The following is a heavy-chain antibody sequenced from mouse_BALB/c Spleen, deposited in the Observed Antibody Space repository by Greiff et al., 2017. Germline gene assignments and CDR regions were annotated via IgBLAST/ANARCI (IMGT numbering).Heavy chain of an antibody. CDR3: VRHYGNYPYYYAMDY. J-gene: IGHJ4*01. Sequence: EVMLVESGGGLVQPKGSLKLSCAASGFTFNTYAMNWVRQAPGKGLEWVARIRSKSNNYATYYADSVKDRITISRDDSQSMLYLQMNNLKTEDTAMYYCVRHYGNYPYYYAMDYWGQGTSVTVSS. D-gene: IGHD2-1*01. CDR1: GFTFNTYA. V-gene: IGHV10-1*02. CDR2: IRSKSNNYAT.